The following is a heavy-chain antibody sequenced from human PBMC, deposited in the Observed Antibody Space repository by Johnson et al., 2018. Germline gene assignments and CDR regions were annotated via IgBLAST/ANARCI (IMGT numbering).Heavy chain of an antibody. D-gene: IGHD1-26*01. Sequence: VQLVQYGGGVVQPGRSLIPSCEASGFTFSRYSMTWVRKAPGQGLARVSSISRSRTYRNYADLEKGRFTIPRDNAKTPLYLQMNSLRAEDRAGCSCARVPPWDNDPFAIWGQGTMVTVSS. V-gene: IGHV3-21*01. CDR3: ARVPPWDNDPFAI. CDR2: ISRSRTYR. CDR1: GFTFSRYS. J-gene: IGHJ3*02.